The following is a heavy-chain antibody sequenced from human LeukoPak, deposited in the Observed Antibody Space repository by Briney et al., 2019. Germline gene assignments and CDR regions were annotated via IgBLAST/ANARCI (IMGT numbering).Heavy chain of an antibody. J-gene: IGHJ4*02. Sequence: PSETLSLTCTVSGGSISSYYWSWIRQPPEKGLEWIGYIYYSGSTNYNPSLKSRVTISVDTSKNQFSLKLSSVTAADTAVYYCASQLNRDPPFDYWGQGTLVTVSS. D-gene: IGHD1-14*01. V-gene: IGHV4-59*01. CDR3: ASQLNRDPPFDY. CDR2: IYYSGST. CDR1: GGSISSYY.